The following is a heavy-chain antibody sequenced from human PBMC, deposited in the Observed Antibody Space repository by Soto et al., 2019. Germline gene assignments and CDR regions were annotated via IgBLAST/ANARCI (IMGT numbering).Heavy chain of an antibody. CDR2: FFLIFGTA. CDR3: AREDSSGWYNPLFQH. J-gene: IGHJ1*01. D-gene: IGHD6-19*01. V-gene: IGHV1-69*13. CDR1: GGTFSSYA. Sequence: ASVKVSCKASGGTFSSYAISWVRQAPGQGLEWLGVFFLIFGTANYAQKFQGRVTITADDSTSTAYMELSSLRSEDTAVYYCAREDSSGWYNPLFQHWGQGTLVTVSS.